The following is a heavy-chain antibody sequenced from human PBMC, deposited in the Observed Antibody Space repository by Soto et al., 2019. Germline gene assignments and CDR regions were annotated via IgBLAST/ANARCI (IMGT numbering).Heavy chain of an antibody. Sequence: QVQLVESGGGVVQPGRSLRLSCAASGFTFSSYAMHWVRQAPGKGLEWVAVISYDGSNKYYADSVKGRFTISRDNSKNTLYLQMNSLRAEDTAVYYCVSVRFGEFIFDYWGQGTLVTVSS. CDR3: VSVRFGEFIFDY. CDR2: ISYDGSNK. D-gene: IGHD3-10*01. V-gene: IGHV3-30-3*01. J-gene: IGHJ4*02. CDR1: GFTFSSYA.